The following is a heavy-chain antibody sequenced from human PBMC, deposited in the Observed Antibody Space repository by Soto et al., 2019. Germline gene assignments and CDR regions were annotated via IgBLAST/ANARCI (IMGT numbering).Heavy chain of an antibody. CDR1: GGSVTSDEDY. CDR2: ISNSGST. J-gene: IGHJ4*02. Sequence: KPSETLSLTCTVSGGSVTSDEDYWTWIRQSPGEGLEWIGYISNSGSTGYNPSLKTRLSMSVDRSKNQFTLRLTSVTAADTAVYFCANESRSTYGYFDHWGQGTQGTVSS. V-gene: IGHV4-30-4*01. D-gene: IGHD3-10*01. CDR3: ANESRSTYGYFDH.